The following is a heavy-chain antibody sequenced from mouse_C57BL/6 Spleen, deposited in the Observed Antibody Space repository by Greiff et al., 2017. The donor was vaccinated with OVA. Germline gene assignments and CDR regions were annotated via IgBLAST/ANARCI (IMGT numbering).Heavy chain of an antibody. Sequence: VQLQQSGPELVKPGASVKISCKASGYAFSSSWMNWVKQRPGKGLEWIGRIYPGDGDTNYNGKVKGKATLTADKSSSTAYMQLSSLTSEDSAVYFCARSLVLAMDYWGQGTSVTVSS. CDR2: IYPGDGDT. CDR3: ARSLVLAMDY. J-gene: IGHJ4*01. CDR1: GYAFSSSW. V-gene: IGHV1-82*01.